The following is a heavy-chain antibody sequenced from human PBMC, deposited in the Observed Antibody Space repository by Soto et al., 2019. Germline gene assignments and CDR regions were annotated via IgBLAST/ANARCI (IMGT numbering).Heavy chain of an antibody. CDR1: GYTLTDYA. CDR3: TRDLNGGNPFDY. Sequence: QVQLVQSGAEVREPGASVRLSCKPSGYTLTDYAIHWVRQVAGQRLEWLAWIGPGSGAATYSQRVQGRIILSRDNSASTFYMDLSSLSSEDTAVYFCTRDLNGGNPFDYWGQGALVTVSS. V-gene: IGHV1-3*01. CDR2: IGPGSGAA. D-gene: IGHD2-8*01. J-gene: IGHJ4*02.